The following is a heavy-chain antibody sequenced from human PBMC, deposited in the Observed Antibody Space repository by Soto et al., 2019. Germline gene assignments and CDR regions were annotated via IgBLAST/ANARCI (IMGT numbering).Heavy chain of an antibody. V-gene: IGHV3-30*18. CDR3: AKDLGGVGYKTLGY. Sequence: GGSLRLSCAASGFTFSSYGMHWVRQAPGKGLEWVAVISYDGSNKYYADSVKGRFTISRDNSKNTLYLQMNSLRAEDTAVYYWAKDLGGVGYKTLGYWGEGTLVTVSS. J-gene: IGHJ4*02. CDR1: GFTFSSYG. CDR2: ISYDGSNK. D-gene: IGHD3-16*01.